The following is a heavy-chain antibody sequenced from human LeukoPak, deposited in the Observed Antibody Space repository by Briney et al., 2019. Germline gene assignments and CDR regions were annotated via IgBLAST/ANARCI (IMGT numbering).Heavy chain of an antibody. CDR1: GFTFSSYA. CDR3: AKHPRPAGSWFDP. D-gene: IGHD6-13*01. V-gene: IGHV3-23*01. J-gene: IGHJ5*02. CDR2: ISASGSTT. Sequence: GGSLRLSCAASGFTFSSYAMSWIRQAPGKGLEWVSSISASGSTTNYADSVRGRFTIPRDNSKNTLYLYLNSLRAEDTAVYYCAKHPRPAGSWFDPWGQGPLVTVSS.